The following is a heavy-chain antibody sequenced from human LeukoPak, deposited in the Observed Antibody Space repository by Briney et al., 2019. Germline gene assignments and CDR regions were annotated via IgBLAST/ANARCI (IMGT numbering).Heavy chain of an antibody. CDR2: INPSGGST. CDR3: ATRYYEDYFDY. J-gene: IGHJ4*02. Sequence: ASVTVSYKASGYTFTSYYMHWVRQAPGQGLEWMGIINPSGGSTSYAQKFQGRVTMTRDTSTSTVYMELSSLRSEDTAVYYCATRYYEDYFDYWGQGTLVTVSS. D-gene: IGHD3-22*01. V-gene: IGHV1-46*01. CDR1: GYTFTSYY.